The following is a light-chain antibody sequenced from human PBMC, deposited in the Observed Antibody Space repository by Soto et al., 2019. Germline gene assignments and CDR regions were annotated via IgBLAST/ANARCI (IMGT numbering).Light chain of an antibody. V-gene: IGLV2-14*03. CDR1: SSDVGGYNF. CDR2: DVS. CDR3: SSYTRSSSWV. J-gene: IGLJ3*02. Sequence: QSVLTQPASVSGSPGQSITISCTGTSSDVGGYNFVSWYQHPPGKAPKLLIYDVSNRPSGVSNRFSGSKSGNTASLTISGLQAEDEADYYCSSYTRSSSWVFGGGTKLTVL.